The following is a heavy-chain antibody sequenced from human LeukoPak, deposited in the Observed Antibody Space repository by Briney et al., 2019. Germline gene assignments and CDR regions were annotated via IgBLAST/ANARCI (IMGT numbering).Heavy chain of an antibody. CDR3: ARPTHRLTVTTAIDY. D-gene: IGHD4-17*01. J-gene: IGHJ4*02. CDR1: GYTFTGFY. Sequence: GASVKVSCKPSGYTFTGFYIHWVRQAPGQGLQWMGWINPKNGATKYSQNFRGRVAMTRDTSIDTACLELSSLTSDDTAIYYCARPTHRLTVTTAIDYWGLGTLVTVSS. V-gene: IGHV1-2*02. CDR2: INPKNGAT.